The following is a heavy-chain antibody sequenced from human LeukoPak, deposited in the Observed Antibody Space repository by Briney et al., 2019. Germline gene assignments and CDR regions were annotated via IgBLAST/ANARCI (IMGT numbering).Heavy chain of an antibody. V-gene: IGHV3-23*01. CDR3: AKDLSSGWYNWFDP. J-gene: IGHJ5*02. Sequence: GGSLRLSCAASGFTFSSYAMSWVRQAPGKGLEWVSAISGSGGGTYYADSVKGRFTISRDNSKNTLYLQMNSLRAEDTAVYYCAKDLSSGWYNWFDPWGQGTLVTVPS. CDR1: GFTFSSYA. D-gene: IGHD6-19*01. CDR2: ISGSGGGT.